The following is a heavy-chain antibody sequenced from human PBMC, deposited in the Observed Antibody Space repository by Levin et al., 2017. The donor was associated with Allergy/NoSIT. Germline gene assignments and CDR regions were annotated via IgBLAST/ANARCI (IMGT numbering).Heavy chain of an antibody. J-gene: IGHJ4*02. D-gene: IGHD2-15*01. CDR2: IYPGDSDT. Sequence: GESLKISCKGSGYTFTNSWIAWVRQMPGKGLEWMGIIYPGDSDTRYSPSFQGQVTISADKSINTAYLQWSSLKASDTAMYYCARRGAGGYCSRGACYSDYWGQGTLVTVSS. CDR3: ARRGAGGYCSRGACYSDY. V-gene: IGHV5-51*01. CDR1: GYTFTNSW.